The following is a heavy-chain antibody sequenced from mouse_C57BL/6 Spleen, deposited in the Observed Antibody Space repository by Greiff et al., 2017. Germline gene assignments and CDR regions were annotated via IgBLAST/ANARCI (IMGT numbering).Heavy chain of an antibody. Sequence: QVQLKQSGAELVRPGTSVKMSCKASGYTFTNYWIGWAKQRPGHGLEWIGDIYPGGGYTNYNEKFKGKATLPAEPSSSTAYRQVSSLTSEDSAIYYCARWSATLVEDYFDYWGQGTTLTVSS. CDR3: ARWSATLVEDYFDY. V-gene: IGHV1-63*01. J-gene: IGHJ2*01. CDR1: GYTFTNYW. CDR2: IYPGGGYT. D-gene: IGHD1-1*01.